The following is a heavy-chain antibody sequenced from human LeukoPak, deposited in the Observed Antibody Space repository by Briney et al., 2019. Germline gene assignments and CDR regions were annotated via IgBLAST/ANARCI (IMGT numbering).Heavy chain of an antibody. CDR3: AREVAYYYGSGSYAYFDY. J-gene: IGHJ4*02. CDR2: IKQDGSEK. Sequence: PGGSLRLSCAASGFTFSSYWMSWVRQAPGKGLEWVANIKQDGSEKYYVDSVKGRFTISRDNAKNSLYLQMNSLRAEDTAVYYCAREVAYYYGSGSYAYFDYWGQGTLVTVSS. V-gene: IGHV3-7*01. D-gene: IGHD3-10*01. CDR1: GFTFSSYW.